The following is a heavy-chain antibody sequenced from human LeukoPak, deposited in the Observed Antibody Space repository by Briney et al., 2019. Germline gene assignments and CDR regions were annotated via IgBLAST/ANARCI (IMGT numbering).Heavy chain of an antibody. J-gene: IGHJ6*02. D-gene: IGHD6-13*01. CDR2: IYPGDSDT. CDR3: ARVSIVEQLVVYGMVV. CDR1: GYSFTSYW. V-gene: IGHV5-51*01. Sequence: GESLKISCQGSGYSFTSYWIGWVRQMPGKGLEWMGIIYPGDSDTRYSPSFQGQVTISADKSISTAYLQWSSLKASDTAMYYCARVSIVEQLVVYGMVVWGQGTTVTVSS.